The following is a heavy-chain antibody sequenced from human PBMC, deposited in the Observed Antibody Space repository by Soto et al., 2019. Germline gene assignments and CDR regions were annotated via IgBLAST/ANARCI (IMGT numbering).Heavy chain of an antibody. Sequence: ASVKVSCKASGYTFTGYYIHWVRQAPGQGLEWMGWVKPSTGDTDYAQKFQGRVTMTRVTSDNTAYMQVNSLRTDDTGVYYCARDLYGSARYFFDHWGQGTPVPVSP. J-gene: IGHJ4*02. CDR2: VKPSTGDT. V-gene: IGHV1-2*02. CDR3: ARDLYGSARYFFDH. D-gene: IGHD3-9*01. CDR1: GYTFTGYY.